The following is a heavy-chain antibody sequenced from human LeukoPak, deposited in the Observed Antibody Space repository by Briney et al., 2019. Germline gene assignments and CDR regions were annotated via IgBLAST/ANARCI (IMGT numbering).Heavy chain of an antibody. CDR1: GGSISSSNW. J-gene: IGHJ4*02. CDR2: IYHSGST. Sequence: SETLSLTCAVSGGSISSSNWWRWVRQPPGKGLEWIGEIYHSGSTNYNPSLKSRVTISVDKSKNQFSLKLSSVTAADTAVYYCARSLIAAAGTSKGDYWGQGTLVTVSS. CDR3: ARSLIAAAGTSKGDY. V-gene: IGHV4-4*02. D-gene: IGHD6-13*01.